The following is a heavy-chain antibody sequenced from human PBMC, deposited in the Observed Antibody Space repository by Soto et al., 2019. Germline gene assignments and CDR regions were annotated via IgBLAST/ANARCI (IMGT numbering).Heavy chain of an antibody. J-gene: IGHJ6*02. Sequence: GGSLRLSCVASGFTVSSNYMSWVRQAPGKGLEWVSVIYSGGSTYYADSVKGRFTISRDNSKNTLYLQMNSLRAEDTAVYYCARDTYSSSWGNYYGMDVWGQGTTVTVSS. V-gene: IGHV3-53*01. D-gene: IGHD6-13*01. CDR3: ARDTYSSSWGNYYGMDV. CDR2: IYSGGST. CDR1: GFTVSSNY.